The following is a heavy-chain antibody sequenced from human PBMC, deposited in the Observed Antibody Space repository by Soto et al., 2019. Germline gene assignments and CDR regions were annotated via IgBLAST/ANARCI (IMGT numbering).Heavy chain of an antibody. CDR3: AKLGDGWRDAFDI. V-gene: IGHV4-59*02. CDR1: GGSVSNYY. CDR2: ISYSGST. D-gene: IGHD3-10*01. Sequence: QVQLQESGPGLVKASETLALSCSVSGGSVSNYYWSWIRQSPGKGLECIGYISYSGSTNYNPSLKGRVTISVDTSKNQFSLKLTSVTAADTAVYYCAKLGDGWRDAFDIWGQGTMVSVSS. J-gene: IGHJ3*02.